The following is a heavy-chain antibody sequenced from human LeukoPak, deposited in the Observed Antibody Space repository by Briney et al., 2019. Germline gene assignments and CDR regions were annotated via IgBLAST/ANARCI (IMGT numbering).Heavy chain of an antibody. D-gene: IGHD2-15*01. CDR2: ISSSSSYI. CDR3: AKDSEVVVAATPPGLDY. V-gene: IGHV3-21*01. CDR1: GFTFSSYS. Sequence: GGSLRLSCAASGFTFSSYSMNWVRQAPGKGLEWVSSISSSSSYIYYADSVKGRFAISRDNAKNSLYLQMNSLRAEDTTVYYCAKDSEVVVAATPPGLDYWGQGTLVTVSS. J-gene: IGHJ4*02.